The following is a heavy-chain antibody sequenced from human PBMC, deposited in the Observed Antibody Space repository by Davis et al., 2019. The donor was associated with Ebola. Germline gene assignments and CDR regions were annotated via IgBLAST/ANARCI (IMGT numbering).Heavy chain of an antibody. V-gene: IGHV3-21*01. CDR2: ISSSSSYI. Sequence: GGSLRLSCAASGFTFSSYSMNWVRQAPGKGLEWVSSISSSSSYIYYADSVKGRFTISRDNAKNSLYLQMNSLRAEDTAVYYCAKRQWLRPPYYGMDVWGQGTTVTVSS. J-gene: IGHJ6*02. D-gene: IGHD5-12*01. CDR3: AKRQWLRPPYYGMDV. CDR1: GFTFSSYS.